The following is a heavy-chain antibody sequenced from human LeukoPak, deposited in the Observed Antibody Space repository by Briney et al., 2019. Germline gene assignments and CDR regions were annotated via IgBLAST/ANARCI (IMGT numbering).Heavy chain of an antibody. J-gene: IGHJ6*02. CDR1: GFTVSSNY. D-gene: IGHD3-3*01. CDR3: ARFYEGYYYYGMDV. V-gene: IGHV3-66*01. CDR2: IYSGGST. Sequence: GGSLRLSCAASGFTVSSNYMSWVRQAPGKGLEWVSVIYSGGSTFYADSVKGRFTISRDNAKNSLYLQMNSLRAEDTAVYYCARFYEGYYYYGMDVWGQGTTVTVSS.